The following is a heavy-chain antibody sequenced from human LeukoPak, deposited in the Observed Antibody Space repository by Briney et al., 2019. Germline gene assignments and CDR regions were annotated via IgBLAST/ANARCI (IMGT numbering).Heavy chain of an antibody. V-gene: IGHV1-69*10. D-gene: IGHD4-11*01. CDR2: IIPILGIA. CDR3: VSSSLEHDYPFEVDY. J-gene: IGHJ4*02. Sequence: SVRVSCKASGGTFNSYTISWVPEAPGQGLEWMGGIIPILGIANYAQKFQGRVTITADKSTSTAYMELSSLRSEDSAVYYRVSSSLEHDYPFEVDYWRQGTLVTVSS. CDR1: GGTFNSYT.